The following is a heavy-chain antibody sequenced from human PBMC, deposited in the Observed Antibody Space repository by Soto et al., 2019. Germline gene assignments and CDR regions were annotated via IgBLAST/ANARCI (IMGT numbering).Heavy chain of an antibody. J-gene: IGHJ4*02. CDR1: GFTFSSYA. CDR2: ISYDGSNK. V-gene: IGHV3-30-3*01. Sequence: GGSLRLSCAASGFTFSSYAMHWVRQAPGKGLEWVAVISYDGSNKYYADSVKGRFTISRDNSKNTLYLQMNSLRAEDTAVYYCARDGPELKIVVVPAAMYYFDYWGQGTLVTVSS. D-gene: IGHD2-2*01. CDR3: ARDGPELKIVVVPAAMYYFDY.